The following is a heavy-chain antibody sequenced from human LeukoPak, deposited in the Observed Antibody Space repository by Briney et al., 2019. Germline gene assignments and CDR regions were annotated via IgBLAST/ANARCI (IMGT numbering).Heavy chain of an antibody. CDR3: ASIATYYDFWSGSLDYYYMDV. CDR2: ISSSSSYI. D-gene: IGHD3-3*01. J-gene: IGHJ6*03. CDR1: GFTFSSYW. V-gene: IGHV3-21*01. Sequence: GGSLRLSCAASGFTFSSYWMSWVRQAPGKGLGWVSSISSSSSYIYYADSVKGRFTISRDNAKNSLYLQMNSLRAEDTAVYYCASIATYYDFWSGSLDYYYMDVWGKGTTVTVSS.